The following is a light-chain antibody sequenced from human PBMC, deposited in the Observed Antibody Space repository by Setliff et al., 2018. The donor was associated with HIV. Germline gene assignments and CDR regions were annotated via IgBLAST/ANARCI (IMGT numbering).Light chain of an antibody. V-gene: IGLV2-11*01. J-gene: IGLJ1*01. Sequence: LTQPRSVSGSPGQSVAISCTGTSSDVGGYNYVSWYQQHPGKAPKLMIYDVSKRPSGVPDRFSGSKSGNTASLTISGLQAEDEADYYCCSYAGTYTLYVFGTGTKVTVL. CDR3: CSYAGTYTLYV. CDR2: DVS. CDR1: SSDVGGYNY.